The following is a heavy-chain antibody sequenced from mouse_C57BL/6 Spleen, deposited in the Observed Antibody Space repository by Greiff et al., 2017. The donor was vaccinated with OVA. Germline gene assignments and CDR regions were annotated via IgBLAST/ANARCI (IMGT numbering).Heavy chain of an antibody. V-gene: IGHV2-9*01. CDR2: IWGGGST. J-gene: IGHJ4*01. Sequence: VKLMESGPGLVAPSQSLSITCTVSGFSLTSYGVDWVRQPPGKGLEWLGVIWGGGSTNYNSALMSRLSISKDNSKSQVFLKMNSLQTDDTAMYYCAKRTGSTMVTRGWMDYWGQGTSVTVSS. CDR3: AKRTGSTMVTRGWMDY. CDR1: GFSLTSYG. D-gene: IGHD2-2*01.